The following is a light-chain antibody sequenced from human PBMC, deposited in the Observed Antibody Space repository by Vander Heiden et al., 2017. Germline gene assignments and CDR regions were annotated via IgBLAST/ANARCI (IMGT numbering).Light chain of an antibody. CDR3: QAYDSRVSGWV. V-gene: IGLV1-40*01. CDR1: RSNIGPGYA. CDR2: DNN. Sequence: QSVLTQPPSVSGAPGQGVTISCPGSRSNIGPGYAVHWYQQRPGTAPKLLIYDNNNRPSGFPARFSGSKSGTSVSLAITGLQAEDEADYYCQAYDSRVSGWVFGGGTRLTVL. J-gene: IGLJ3*02.